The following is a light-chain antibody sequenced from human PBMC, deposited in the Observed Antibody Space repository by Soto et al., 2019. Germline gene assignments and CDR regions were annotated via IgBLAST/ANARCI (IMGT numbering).Light chain of an antibody. CDR1: SSDIGAYNY. V-gene: IGLV2-14*01. CDR2: EVS. J-gene: IGLJ2*01. Sequence: QSALTQPASVSGSPGQSITISCPGSSSDIGAYNYVSWYQQYPGKAPKLMIYEVSNRPSGVSNRFSGSKSGNTASLTISGLRSDDEADYYCATWDDDLYTPIIGGGTKVTVL. CDR3: ATWDDDLYTPI.